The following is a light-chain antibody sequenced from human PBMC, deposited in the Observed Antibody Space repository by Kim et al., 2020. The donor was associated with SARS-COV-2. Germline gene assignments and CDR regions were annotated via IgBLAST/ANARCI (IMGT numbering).Light chain of an antibody. V-gene: IGLV7-43*01. Sequence: GTVTLTCSSSTGAVTSGHYPNWFQQKPGQAPKSLIYSTYNVHSWTPVRFSGSLLGGKAALTLSGVQPEDEADYYCLLFYGDPQPWVFGGGTQLTVL. CDR3: LLFYGDPQPWV. J-gene: IGLJ3*02. CDR1: TGAVTSGHY. CDR2: STY.